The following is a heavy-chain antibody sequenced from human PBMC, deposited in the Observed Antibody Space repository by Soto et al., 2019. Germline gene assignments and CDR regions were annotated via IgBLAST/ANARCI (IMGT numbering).Heavy chain of an antibody. CDR1: GFIFRTHA. CDR3: AKDGGTYYDIPFAFDI. V-gene: IGHV3-23*04. D-gene: IGHD3-9*01. Sequence: VQLVESGGGVVQPGRSLRLSCAASGFIFRTHAMTWVRQTPGKGLEWVSVISGSGDTTYYADSVKGRFTISRDNSKNTLSLQMNSLRAEDTALYYCAKDGGTYYDIPFAFDIWGQGTMVTVSS. CDR2: ISGSGDTT. J-gene: IGHJ3*02.